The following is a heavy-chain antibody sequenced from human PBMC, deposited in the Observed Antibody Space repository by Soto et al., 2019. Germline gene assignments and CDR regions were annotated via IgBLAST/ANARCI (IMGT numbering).Heavy chain of an antibody. CDR3: AKDRLYPRDYFHY. Sequence: VASVKVSCKASGYTFTSYYMHWVRQAPGKGLEXMGXXNXXGXXXXXAXXXQGRVTMTRDTSTSTVYMELSSLRSEETAVYYCAKDRLYPRDYFHYWGQGTLVTVSS. CDR2: XNXXGXXX. V-gene: IGHV1-46*01. CDR1: GYTFTSYY. J-gene: IGHJ4*02.